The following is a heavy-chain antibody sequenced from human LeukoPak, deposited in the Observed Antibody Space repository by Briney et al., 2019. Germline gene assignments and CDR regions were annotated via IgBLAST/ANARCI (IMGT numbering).Heavy chain of an antibody. CDR3: AGARGWEFSS. Sequence: PGGSLRLSCAASGFTFSSYWMGWVRQAPGMGLEWVATIKQDGSEKYYLDSVKGRFTISRDNAKNSLFLQMNSLGAEDTAVYYCAGARGWEFSSWGQGTLVTVSS. V-gene: IGHV3-7*01. CDR2: IKQDGSEK. CDR1: GFTFSSYW. D-gene: IGHD1-26*01. J-gene: IGHJ5*02.